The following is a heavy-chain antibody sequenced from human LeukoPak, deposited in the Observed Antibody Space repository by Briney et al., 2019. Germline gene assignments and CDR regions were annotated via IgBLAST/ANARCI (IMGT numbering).Heavy chain of an antibody. D-gene: IGHD3-22*01. CDR2: ISGSGTYT. CDR1: GFTFSTFA. Sequence: GGSLRLSCAPSGFTFSTFAMSWVRQAPGKGLEWVSGISGSGTYTDYADSVKGRFTISRDNSKNTLNLQMNRLRAEDTAVYYCAKYQYDSSGYYPLFDYWGQGTLVTVSS. CDR3: AKYQYDSSGYYPLFDY. V-gene: IGHV3-23*01. J-gene: IGHJ4*02.